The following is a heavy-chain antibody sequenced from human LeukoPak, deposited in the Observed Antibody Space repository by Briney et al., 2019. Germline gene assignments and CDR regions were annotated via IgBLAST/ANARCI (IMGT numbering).Heavy chain of an antibody. D-gene: IGHD3-22*01. V-gene: IGHV4-39*07. CDR1: GGSISSSNYY. Sequence: SETLSLTCTVSGGSISSSNYYWGWIRQPPGKGLEWIGSIYYSGSTYYSPSLKSRVTMSVDTSKNQFSLKLSSVTAADTAVYYCARNYDSSGNYGGLDYWGQGTLVTVSS. J-gene: IGHJ4*02. CDR2: IYYSGST. CDR3: ARNYDSSGNYGGLDY.